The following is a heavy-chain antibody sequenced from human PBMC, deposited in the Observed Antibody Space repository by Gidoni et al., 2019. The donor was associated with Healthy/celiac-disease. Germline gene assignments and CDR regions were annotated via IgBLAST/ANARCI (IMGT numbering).Heavy chain of an antibody. CDR3: AKDSQRRDGYNNYLDY. CDR1: GFPFRSYS. Sequence: VQLLASGGGLVQPGGSLRLSCAASGFPFRSYSMSWARQAPGTGLEWVSAIRGSGGSTYYADSVKGLFTISRDNSKNTLYLKMNSLRAEDTAVYYGAKDSQRRDGYNNYLDYWGQGTLVTVSS. CDR2: IRGSGGST. D-gene: IGHD5-12*01. J-gene: IGHJ4*02. V-gene: IGHV3-23*01.